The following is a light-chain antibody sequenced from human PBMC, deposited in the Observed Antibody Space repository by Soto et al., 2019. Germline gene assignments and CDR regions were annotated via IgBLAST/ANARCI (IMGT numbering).Light chain of an antibody. CDR2: GAS. CDR3: QQYGESSYA. CDR1: QSVGSN. Sequence: EIVMTQSPATLSVSPGERATLSCRASQSVGSNLTWYQQKPGQGPRLIIYGASSRATGIPDRFSGGGSGTDFTLTINRLEPEDFAVYYCQQYGESSYAFGQGTKLQIK. J-gene: IGKJ2*01. V-gene: IGKV3-20*01.